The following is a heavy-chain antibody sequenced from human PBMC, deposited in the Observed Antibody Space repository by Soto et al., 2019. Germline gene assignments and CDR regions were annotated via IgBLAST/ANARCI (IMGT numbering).Heavy chain of an antibody. J-gene: IGHJ6*03. CDR1: GFTFSSSA. CDR3: ANVRGSSPRWGYYYMDV. CDR2: VGGNSVST. D-gene: IGHD7-27*01. Sequence: EVRLLESGGDLIQPGGSLRLSCAASGFTFSSSAMSWVRQAPDKGLEWVSSVGGNSVSTFYADSVKGRFTISKDSSKNTLFLHMNSVRAEDTAVYYCANVRGSSPRWGYYYMDVWGKGTTVTVS. V-gene: IGHV3-23*01.